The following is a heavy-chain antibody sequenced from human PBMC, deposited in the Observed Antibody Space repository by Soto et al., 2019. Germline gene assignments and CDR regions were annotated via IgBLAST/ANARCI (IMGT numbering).Heavy chain of an antibody. CDR2: IKQDGSET. CDR3: ARGLNWNYHAFDI. Sequence: ELQLVESGGGFVQPGGSLRLSCAASGFTFSSYGMRWVRQAHGKGLEWVANIKQDGSETYYVDSVKGRFTISRDNAKNSLYLQMNSLRAEDTAVYYCARGLNWNYHAFDIWGQGTMVTVSS. V-gene: IGHV3-7*03. D-gene: IGHD1-7*01. J-gene: IGHJ3*02. CDR1: GFTFSSYG.